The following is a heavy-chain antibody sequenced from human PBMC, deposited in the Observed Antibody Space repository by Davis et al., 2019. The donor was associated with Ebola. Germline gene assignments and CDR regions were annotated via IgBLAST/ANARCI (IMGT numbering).Heavy chain of an antibody. CDR2: ISCSSSYI. V-gene: IGHV3-21*01. D-gene: IGHD4-17*01. J-gene: IGHJ4*02. CDR1: GFTFSSYS. CDR3: ALEEDYGDYSFDY. Sequence: GESPTLSCAASGFTFSSYSMNWVRQAPGKGLEWVSSISCSSSYIYYADSVKGRFTISRDNAKNSLYLQMNSLRAEDTAVYYCALEEDYGDYSFDYWGQGTLVTVSS.